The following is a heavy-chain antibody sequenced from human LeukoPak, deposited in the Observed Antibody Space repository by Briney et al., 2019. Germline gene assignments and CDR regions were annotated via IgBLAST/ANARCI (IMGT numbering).Heavy chain of an antibody. V-gene: IGHV3-30*03. CDR1: GFTFSSFS. D-gene: IGHD1-1*01. CDR3: SRDGTSEYYFDY. J-gene: IGHJ4*02. CDR2: ISYDGSYK. Sequence: GGSLRLSCAASGFTFSSFSMNWVRQAPGKGLEWVAVISYDGSYKYYADSVKGRFTISRDNSKNTLYLQMNSLRAEDTAMYYCSRDGTSEYYFDYWGQGTLVTVSS.